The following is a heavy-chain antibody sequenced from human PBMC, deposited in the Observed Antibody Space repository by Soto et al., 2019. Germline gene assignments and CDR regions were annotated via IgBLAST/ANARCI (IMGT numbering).Heavy chain of an antibody. CDR2: IFYSGST. CDR3: ARSPEATVTAFDY. CDR1: GGSISSGCYY. V-gene: IGHV4-31*02. Sequence: LCGGSISSGCYYWSWIRQHPGKGLEWFGYIFYSGSTYYNPSLKSRVTISVDTSKNQFSLKLSSVTAADTAVYYCARSPEATVTAFDYWGQETLVTGST. D-gene: IGHD4-17*01. J-gene: IGHJ4*02.